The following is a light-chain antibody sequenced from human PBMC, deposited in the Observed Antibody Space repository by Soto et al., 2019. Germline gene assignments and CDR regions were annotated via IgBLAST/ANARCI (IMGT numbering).Light chain of an antibody. CDR3: QHYGSSPRT. J-gene: IGKJ1*01. Sequence: IVLTQSPGTLSLSPGERATLSCRASQSVSSSYLAWYQQKPGQAPRLLIYGASSRATGSPDRFSGSGSGTDFTLTISRLEPEDVAVYYCQHYGSSPRTFGQGTKVEIK. CDR1: QSVSSSY. V-gene: IGKV3-20*01. CDR2: GAS.